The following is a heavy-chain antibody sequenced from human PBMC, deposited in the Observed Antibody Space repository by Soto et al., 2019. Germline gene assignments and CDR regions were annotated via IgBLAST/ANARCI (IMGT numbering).Heavy chain of an antibody. CDR3: ARDRLRLGELSLLGYFDY. J-gene: IGHJ4*02. CDR1: EFTFSSYV. V-gene: IGHV3-30*17. Sequence: QVQLVESGGGVVQPGRALRLTCSASEFTFSSYVMHWVRQAPGKGLEWLSSISYDGSNTYYADSVKGRFTISRDKSKNKLFLQMNNLRTEDTAVYYCARDRLRLGELSLLGYFDYWGQGTLVTESS. D-gene: IGHD3-16*02. CDR2: ISYDGSNT.